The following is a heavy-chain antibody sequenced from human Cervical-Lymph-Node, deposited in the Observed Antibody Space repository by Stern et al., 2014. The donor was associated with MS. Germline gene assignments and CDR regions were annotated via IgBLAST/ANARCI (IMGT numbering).Heavy chain of an antibody. D-gene: IGHD1-26*01. CDR2: IYNSGAT. CDR3: ASRWSGTYYGQNWFDP. Sequence: VQLQESGPGLVKPSQTLSLTCTVSGDSITSGGHYWSWIRQHPGKGLEWIGYIYNSGATFYNPSLKGRVTISLDTSKSQFSLQLSSVTAADTAIYYCASRWSGTYYGQNWFDPWGQGILVTVST. J-gene: IGHJ5*02. CDR1: GDSITSGGHY. V-gene: IGHV4-31*03.